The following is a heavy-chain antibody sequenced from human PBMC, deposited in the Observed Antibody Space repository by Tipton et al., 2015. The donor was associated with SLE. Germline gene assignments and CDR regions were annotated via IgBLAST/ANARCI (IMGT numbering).Heavy chain of an antibody. Sequence: TLSLTCTVSGGSITSNYWSWIRQSPGKGLEWIGYIYYSGSTNYNPSLKSRVTISVDTSKNQFSLRLSSVTAGDTAVYYCARVRFGELYVSSAFDIWGQGTLVTVSS. CDR3: ARVRFGELYVSSAFDI. V-gene: IGHV4-59*01. CDR1: GGSITSNY. CDR2: IYYSGST. J-gene: IGHJ3*02. D-gene: IGHD3-10*01.